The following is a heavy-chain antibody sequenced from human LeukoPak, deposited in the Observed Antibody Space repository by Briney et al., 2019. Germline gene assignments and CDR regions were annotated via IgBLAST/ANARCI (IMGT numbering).Heavy chain of an antibody. CDR2: ISSSGSTI. CDR3: ARFPGNRYFDY. J-gene: IGHJ4*02. V-gene: IGHV3-48*03. D-gene: IGHD2/OR15-2a*01. Sequence: PGGSLRLSCAASGFTFSSYEMNWVRQAPGKGLEWVSYISSSGSTIYYADSVKGRFTIPRDNAKNSLYLQMNSLRAEDTAVYYCARFPGNRYFDYWGQGTLVTVSS. CDR1: GFTFSSYE.